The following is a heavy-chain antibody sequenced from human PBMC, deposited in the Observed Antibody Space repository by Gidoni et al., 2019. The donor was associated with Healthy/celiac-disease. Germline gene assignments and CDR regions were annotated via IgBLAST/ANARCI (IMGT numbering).Heavy chain of an antibody. V-gene: IGHV3-15*07. CDR2: IKSKTDGGTT. CDR1: GFTFSNDW. D-gene: IGHD3-22*01. CDR3: TTEEEGVVVITTNFDY. Sequence: EVQLVESGGGLVKPGGSLRLSCAASGFTFSNDWMNWVRQAPGKGLEWVGRIKSKTDGGTTDYAAPVKGRFTISRDDSKNTLYLQMNSLKTEDTAVYYCTTEEEGVVVITTNFDYWGQGTLVTVSS. J-gene: IGHJ4*02.